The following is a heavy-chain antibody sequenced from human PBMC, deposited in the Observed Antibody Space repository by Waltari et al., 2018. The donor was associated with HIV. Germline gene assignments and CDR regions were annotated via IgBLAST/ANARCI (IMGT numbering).Heavy chain of an antibody. D-gene: IGHD6-19*01. CDR2: ISNHGEDK. V-gene: IGHV3-30*18. CDR3: AKGASGWSPGY. Sequence: QVHLVESGGGVVQPGRYLRLSCAASGFTFSSYAMHWVPQAPGKWRGLVAVISNHGEDKYYADSVKGLFTISRDNSKNTLYLQMNSLRAEDTAVYYCAKGASGWSPGYWGQGTLVTVSS. J-gene: IGHJ4*02. CDR1: GFTFSSYA.